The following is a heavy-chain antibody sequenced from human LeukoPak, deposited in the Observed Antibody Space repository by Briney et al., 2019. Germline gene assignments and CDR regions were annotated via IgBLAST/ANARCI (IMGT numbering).Heavy chain of an antibody. J-gene: IGHJ4*02. D-gene: IGHD3-22*01. V-gene: IGHV3-23*01. CDR2: ISGSGGDT. CDR3: ARDRTYYYDSSGYYHGLYFDY. Sequence: SGGSLRLSCAASGFTFSSYAMSWVRQAPGKGLEWVSGISGSGGDTYFADSVKGRFTISRDKSKNTLYLQMNSLRAEDTAVYYCARDRTYYYDSSGYYHGLYFDYWGQGTLVTVSS. CDR1: GFTFSSYA.